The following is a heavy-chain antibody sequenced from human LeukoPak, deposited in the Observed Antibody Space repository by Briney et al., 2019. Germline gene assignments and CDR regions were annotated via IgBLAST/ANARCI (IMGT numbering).Heavy chain of an antibody. CDR1: GGPISSYY. J-gene: IGHJ4*02. V-gene: IGHV4-59*12. Sequence: SETLSLTCTVSGGPISSYYWSWIRQPPGKGLEWVGHMYYRGNTFYNPSLKSRVTISVDTSKNQFSLKLSSVTAADTAVYYCARVAKWELLAMYYFDYWGQGTLVTVSS. CDR3: ARVAKWELLAMYYFDY. CDR2: MYYRGNT. D-gene: IGHD1-26*01.